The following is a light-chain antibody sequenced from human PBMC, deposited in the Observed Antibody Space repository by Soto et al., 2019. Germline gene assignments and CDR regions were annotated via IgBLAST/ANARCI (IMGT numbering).Light chain of an antibody. J-gene: IGKJ1*01. CDR1: QSVFSS. CDR2: GAA. CDR3: QQYHSWSA. V-gene: IGKV3-15*01. Sequence: EIVMTQSPATLSVSPGERVTLSCRASQSVFSSLAWYQQKPGQAPRLLIYGAATRATSVPARFSGSGSGTEFTLTITSLQSEDFALYYCQQYHSWSAFGRGTKVDIK.